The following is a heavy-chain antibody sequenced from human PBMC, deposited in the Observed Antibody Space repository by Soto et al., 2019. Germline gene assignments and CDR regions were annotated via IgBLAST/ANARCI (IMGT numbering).Heavy chain of an antibody. D-gene: IGHD3-10*01. CDR2: ISGSGGST. CDR1: GFTFSSYA. J-gene: IGHJ4*02. V-gene: IGHV3-23*01. CDR3: AKGATYYYGSGTDY. Sequence: EVQLLESGGGLVQPGGSLRLSCAASGFTFSSYAMSWVRQAPGKGLEWVSAISGSGGSTYYADSVKGRFTISRDNSKNTLYLQVNSLRAEDTAVYCCAKGATYYYGSGTDYWGQGTLVTVSS.